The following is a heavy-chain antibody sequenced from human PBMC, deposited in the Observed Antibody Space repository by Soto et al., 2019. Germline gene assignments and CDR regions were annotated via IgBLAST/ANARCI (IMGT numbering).Heavy chain of an antibody. J-gene: IGHJ3*02. CDR2: IYPGDSYT. D-gene: IGHD6-19*01. V-gene: IGHV5-51*06. Sequence: GESLKISCKGSGYSFTIYWIGWVRQMPGKVLELIGIIYPGDSYTXXXPAFQGHXXISPDESISTXDLQWXGPKASDTAMYYCARRVAVAPTFDIWCKGTMVTVS. CDR1: GYSFTIYW. CDR3: ARRVAVAPTFDI.